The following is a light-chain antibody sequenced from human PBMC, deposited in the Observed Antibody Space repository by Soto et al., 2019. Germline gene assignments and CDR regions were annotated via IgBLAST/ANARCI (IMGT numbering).Light chain of an antibody. V-gene: IGKV4-1*01. Sequence: DIVMTQSPDSLAVSLGERATINCKSSQSVLYSSNNKEKLAWYQQKPGQPPKLLIYWASTRESGVPDRFSGSGSGTDFTLTISGLQAEDVAVYYCQQYFSTPLTFGQGTRLEIK. J-gene: IGKJ5*01. CDR2: WAS. CDR1: QSVLYSSNNKEK. CDR3: QQYFSTPLT.